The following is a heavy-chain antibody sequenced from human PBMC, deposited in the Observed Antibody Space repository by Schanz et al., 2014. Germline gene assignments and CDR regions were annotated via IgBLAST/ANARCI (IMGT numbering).Heavy chain of an antibody. CDR2: IYYSGDT. Sequence: QVQLQESGPGLVKPSQTLSLTCTVSGGSISSGSYYWSWIRQPAGKGLEWIGRIYYSGDTNYNPSLKSRVTISVDTSKNQFSLNLISVTAADTAVYYCARQGIGYQHGRYYYYMDVWGRGTTVTVSS. CDR1: GGSISSGSYY. D-gene: IGHD2-2*01. V-gene: IGHV4-61*02. CDR3: ARQGIGYQHGRYYYYMDV. J-gene: IGHJ6*03.